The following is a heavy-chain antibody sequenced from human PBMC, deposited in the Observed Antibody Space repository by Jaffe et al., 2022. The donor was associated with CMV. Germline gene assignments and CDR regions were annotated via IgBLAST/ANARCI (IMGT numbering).Heavy chain of an antibody. CDR2: ISSSSSYI. CDR1: GFTFSSYS. J-gene: IGHJ4*02. CDR3: ARELVRGDNYFDY. D-gene: IGHD6-13*01. V-gene: IGHV3-21*01. Sequence: EVQLVESGGGLVKPGGSLRLSCAASGFTFSSYSMNWVRQAPGKGLEWVSSISSSSSYIYYADSVKGRFTISRDNAKNSLYLQMNSLRAEDTAVYYCARELVRGDNYFDYWGQGTLVTVSS.